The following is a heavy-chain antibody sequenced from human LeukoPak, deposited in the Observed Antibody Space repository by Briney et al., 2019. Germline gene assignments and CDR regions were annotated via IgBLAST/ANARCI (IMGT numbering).Heavy chain of an antibody. D-gene: IGHD3-10*01. CDR1: GFTFNTYT. Sequence: GSLRLSCAASGFTFNTYTMIWVRLAPGKGLEWVSSISSSSRNIYYTDSVEGRFTVSRDNAKNSLYLQMNSLRAEDTAVYHCARGKLWFGETETYYYYGMDVWGTGTTVTVSS. V-gene: IGHV3-21*01. J-gene: IGHJ6*04. CDR3: ARGKLWFGETETYYYYGMDV. CDR2: ISSSSRNI.